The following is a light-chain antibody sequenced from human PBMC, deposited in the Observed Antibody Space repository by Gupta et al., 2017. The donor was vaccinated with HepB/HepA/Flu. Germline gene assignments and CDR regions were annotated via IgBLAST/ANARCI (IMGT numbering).Light chain of an antibody. J-gene: IGLJ3*02. CDR3: EAWDSSLSAWV. CDR1: SSNIGNNY. CDR2: ENN. V-gene: IGLV1-51*02. Sequence: QSVLTQPPSVSAAPGQKVTISCSGSSSNIGNNYVSWYQQLPGTAPKFLIYENNKRPSVIPDRFSGSKSGTSATLGIIGLQTGDEADYYCEAWDSSLSAWVFGGGTRLTVL.